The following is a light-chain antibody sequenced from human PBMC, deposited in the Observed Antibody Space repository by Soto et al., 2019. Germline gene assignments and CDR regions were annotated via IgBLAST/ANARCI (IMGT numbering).Light chain of an antibody. J-gene: IGKJ1*01. CDR2: KAS. Sequence: DIQMTQSPSTLSASVGDRVTITCRASQSISSWLAWYQQKPGKAPKLLIYKASSLESGVPSTFSGSGSGTEFTLTISSLQPDDFATYSCQQYNSYLSPFGQVTNVDI. CDR1: QSISSW. V-gene: IGKV1-5*03. CDR3: QQYNSYLSP.